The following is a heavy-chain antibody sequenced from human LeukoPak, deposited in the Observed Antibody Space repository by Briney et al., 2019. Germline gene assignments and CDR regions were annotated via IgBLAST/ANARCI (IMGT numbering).Heavy chain of an antibody. CDR3: TRHGYDYVWGSYRNPARFDY. CDR2: IRSKANSYAT. J-gene: IGHJ4*02. D-gene: IGHD3-16*02. Sequence: PGGSLRLSCAASGFTFSGSAMHWVRQASGKGLEWVGRIRSKANSYATAYAASVKGRFTISRDDSKNTAYLQMNSLKTEDTAVYYCTRHGYDYVWGSYRNPARFDYWGQGTLVTVSS. CDR1: GFTFSGSA. V-gene: IGHV3-73*01.